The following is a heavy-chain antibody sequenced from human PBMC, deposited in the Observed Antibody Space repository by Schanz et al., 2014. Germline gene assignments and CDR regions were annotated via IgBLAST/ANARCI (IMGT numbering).Heavy chain of an antibody. CDR1: GGSISSGGDY. J-gene: IGHJ3*02. CDR2: ISYSGST. CDR3: ARDRGHGDLPGDI. D-gene: IGHD4-17*01. V-gene: IGHV4-31*11. Sequence: QVQLQESGSGLMKPSQTLSLTCAVSGGSISSGGDYWSWIRQHPGKGLEWIGFISYSGSTYYNPSLKSRVTISVDTSKNQFSLNLSSATAADTAVYYCARDRGHGDLPGDIWGQGTMVTVSS.